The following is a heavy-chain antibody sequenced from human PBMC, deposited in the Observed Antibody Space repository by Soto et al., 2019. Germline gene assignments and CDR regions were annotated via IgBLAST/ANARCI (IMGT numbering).Heavy chain of an antibody. CDR1: GGSISSGDYY. CDR3: ARVWVKRPYGMDV. Sequence: SETLSLTCAVSGGSISSGDYYWGWIRQAQGQGLEWIGYIDDSGSTYYNPSLKSRVTISGDTYKNQFTLKVSAVTAADTAVYYCARVWVKRPYGMDVWGQGTTVTVSS. J-gene: IGHJ6*02. CDR2: IDDSGST. D-gene: IGHD1-26*01. V-gene: IGHV4-30-4*08.